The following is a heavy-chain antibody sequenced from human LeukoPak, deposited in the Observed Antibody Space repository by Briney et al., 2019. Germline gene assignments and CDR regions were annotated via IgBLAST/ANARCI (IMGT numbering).Heavy chain of an antibody. D-gene: IGHD5-18*01. CDR1: GYTFTGYY. CDR2: INPDSGGT. V-gene: IGHV1-2*02. J-gene: IGHJ4*02. Sequence: GASVKVFCTASGYTFTGYYIHWVRQAPGQGLEWMGWINPDSGGTNFPQKLQGRVTMTRDTSISTAYMELSRLRSDDTAVYHCARGDSYGYTSGFDYWGQGTLVTVSS. CDR3: ARGDSYGYTSGFDY.